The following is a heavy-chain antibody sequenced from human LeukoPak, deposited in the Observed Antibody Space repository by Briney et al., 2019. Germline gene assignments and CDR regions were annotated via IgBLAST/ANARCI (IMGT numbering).Heavy chain of an antibody. CDR3: ARDYGDYGFDY. V-gene: IGHV3-23*01. J-gene: IGHJ4*02. CDR2: ISGRDGRT. D-gene: IGHD4-17*01. CDR1: GFTFNSYA. Sequence: GGSLRLSCVASGFTFNSYAMAWVRQAPGKGLEWVSAISGRDGRTYYTDSVKGRFTISRDNSKNTLYLQMNSLRAEDTAVYYCARDYGDYGFDYWGQGTPVTVSS.